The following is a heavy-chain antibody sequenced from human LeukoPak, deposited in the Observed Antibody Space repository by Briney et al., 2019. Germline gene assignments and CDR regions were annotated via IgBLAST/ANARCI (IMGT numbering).Heavy chain of an antibody. J-gene: IGHJ4*02. V-gene: IGHV1-69*04. CDR1: GGTFSSYA. CDR3: ARSFHGRGATSVDY. D-gene: IGHD1-26*01. CDR2: IIPILGIA. Sequence: SVKVSCKASGGTFSSYAISWVRQAPGQGLEWMGRIIPILGIANYAQKFQGRVTITADKSTSTAYMELSSLRSEDTAVYYRARSFHGRGATSVDYWGQGTLVTVSS.